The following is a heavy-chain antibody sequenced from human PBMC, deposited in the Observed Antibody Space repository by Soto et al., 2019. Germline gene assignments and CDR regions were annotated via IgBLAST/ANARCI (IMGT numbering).Heavy chain of an antibody. V-gene: IGHV1-18*01. CDR1: GYTFTSYG. CDR3: PGERVRGAYFDY. CDR2: ISAYKGNT. D-gene: IGHD3-10*02. J-gene: IGHJ4*02. Sequence: QVQLVQSGAEVKKPGASVKVSCKASGYTFTSYGISWVRQAPGQGLEWMGWISAYKGNTNYAQKLQGRVTMTTDTSTSKAYMELRSLRSDDTAVYSGPGERVRGAYFDYWGQGTLVTVSS.